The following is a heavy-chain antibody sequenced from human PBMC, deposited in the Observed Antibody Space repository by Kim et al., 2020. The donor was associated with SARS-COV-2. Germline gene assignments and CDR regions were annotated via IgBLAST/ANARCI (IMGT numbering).Heavy chain of an antibody. Sequence: ASVKVSCKASGYTFTDYYMYWVRQAPGQGLEWMGRINPNSGGTNYAQKFQGRVTMTRDTSISTAYMELSRLRSDDTAVYYCARGLDTSGYYLWFDPWGQGTLVTVSS. V-gene: IGHV1-2*06. J-gene: IGHJ5*02. CDR3: ARGLDTSGYYLWFDP. D-gene: IGHD3-22*01. CDR2: INPNSGGT. CDR1: GYTFTDYY.